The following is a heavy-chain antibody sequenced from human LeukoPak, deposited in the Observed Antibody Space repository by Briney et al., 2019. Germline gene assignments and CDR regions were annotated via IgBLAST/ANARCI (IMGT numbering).Heavy chain of an antibody. D-gene: IGHD3-10*01. CDR2: ISGSGYST. Sequence: PGGSLRLSCVASGFTFNNYAMTWVRQAPGKGLEWVSAISGSGYSTYYADSVKGRFTISRDNSKNTLYLQMNSLRAEDTAVYCCAKDWALYYYGSDDQRARTAVNWYFDLWGRGTLVTVSS. CDR3: AKDWALYYYGSDDQRARTAVNWYFDL. J-gene: IGHJ2*01. V-gene: IGHV3-23*01. CDR1: GFTFNNYA.